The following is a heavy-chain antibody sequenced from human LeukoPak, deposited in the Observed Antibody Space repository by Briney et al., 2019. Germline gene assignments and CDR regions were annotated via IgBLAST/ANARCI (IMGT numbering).Heavy chain of an antibody. CDR1: GFTFSNAW. CDR2: IKSKTDGGTT. CDR3: TTALRFLEWSQGVDAFDI. V-gene: IGHV3-15*01. D-gene: IGHD3-3*01. J-gene: IGHJ3*02. Sequence: GGSLRLSCAASGFTFSNAWMSWVRQAPGKGLEWVGRIKSKTDGGTTDYAAPVKGRFTISRDDSKNTLYLQMNSLKTEDTAVYYCTTALRFLEWSQGVDAFDIWGQGTMVTVSS.